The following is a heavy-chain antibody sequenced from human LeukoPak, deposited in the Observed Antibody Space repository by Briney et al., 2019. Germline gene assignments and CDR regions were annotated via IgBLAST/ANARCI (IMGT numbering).Heavy chain of an antibody. CDR1: GLTFNKYW. V-gene: IGHV3-7*03. CDR3: AKDIDSSGYAVGY. Sequence: PGGSLRLSCEASGLTFNKYWMTWVRQAPGKGLEWVANIKQDGSEKNYVDSVKGRFTISRDNAKNSLYLQMNSLRAEDTALYYCAKDIDSSGYAVGYWGQGTLVTVSS. J-gene: IGHJ4*02. D-gene: IGHD3-22*01. CDR2: IKQDGSEK.